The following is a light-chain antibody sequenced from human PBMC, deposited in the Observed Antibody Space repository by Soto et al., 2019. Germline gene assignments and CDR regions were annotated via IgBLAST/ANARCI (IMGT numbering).Light chain of an antibody. Sequence: EIVLTQSPGTLSLSPGDRATLCCRASQSVGRDYLAWFQHKGGQAPRLLVHGASNRATGIPARFSGSGSGTDFTLIISRLEPEDFAVYYCHQYATDPLTFGGGTKVEI. CDR3: HQYATDPLT. J-gene: IGKJ4*01. CDR1: QSVGRDY. V-gene: IGKV3-20*01. CDR2: GAS.